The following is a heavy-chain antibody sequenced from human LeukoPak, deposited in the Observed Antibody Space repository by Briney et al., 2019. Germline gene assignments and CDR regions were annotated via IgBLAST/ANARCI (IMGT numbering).Heavy chain of an antibody. D-gene: IGHD6-19*01. CDR1: GGSFSGYY. Sequence: SETLSLTCAVYGGSFSGYYWSWIRQPPGKGLEWIGEINHSGSTNYNPSLKSRVTISVDTSKNQFSLKLSSVTAADTAVYYCARRGIAVAASRFDPWGQGTLVTVSS. J-gene: IGHJ5*02. CDR3: ARRGIAVAASRFDP. V-gene: IGHV4-34*01. CDR2: INHSGST.